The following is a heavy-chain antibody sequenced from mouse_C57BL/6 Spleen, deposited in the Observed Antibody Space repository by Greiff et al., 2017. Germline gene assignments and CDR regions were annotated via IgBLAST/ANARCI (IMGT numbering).Heavy chain of an antibody. CDR2: ISDGGSYT. CDR3: ARGPSITTVAGF. J-gene: IGHJ3*01. Sequence: EVKLMESGGGLVKPGGSLKLSCAASGFTFSSYAMSWVRQTPEKRLEWVATISDGGSYTYYPDNVKGRFTISRDNAKNNLYLQMSHLKSEDTAMYYCARGPSITTVAGFWGQGTLVTVSA. D-gene: IGHD1-1*01. CDR1: GFTFSSYA. V-gene: IGHV5-4*03.